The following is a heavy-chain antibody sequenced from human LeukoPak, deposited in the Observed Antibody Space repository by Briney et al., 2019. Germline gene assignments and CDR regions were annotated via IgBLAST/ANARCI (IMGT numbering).Heavy chain of an antibody. CDR2: INPNSGGT. D-gene: IGHD6-19*01. CDR1: GCTFTGYY. CDR3: ARGTTVAGTGPLMNY. Sequence: ASVKVSCRASGCTFTGYYMHWVRQAPGQGLERVGWINPNSGGTEFAQKFQGKVTMTRDTSISTAYMDLTSLRSDDTAVYYCARGTTVAGTGPLMNYWGQGTLVTVSS. V-gene: IGHV1-2*02. J-gene: IGHJ4*02.